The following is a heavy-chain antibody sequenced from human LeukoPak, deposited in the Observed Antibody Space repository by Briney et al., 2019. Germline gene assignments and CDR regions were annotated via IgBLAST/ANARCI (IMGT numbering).Heavy chain of an antibody. Sequence: PGGSLRLSCAASGFTFDDYAMHWVRQAPGKGLEWVSGISWNSGSIGYADSVKGRFTISRDNAKNSLYLQMNSLRAEDMALYYCAKDMVWGSSDWVAFDLWGRGTLVTVSS. D-gene: IGHD6-19*01. CDR1: GFTFDDYA. J-gene: IGHJ2*01. CDR2: ISWNSGSI. V-gene: IGHV3-9*03. CDR3: AKDMVWGSSDWVAFDL.